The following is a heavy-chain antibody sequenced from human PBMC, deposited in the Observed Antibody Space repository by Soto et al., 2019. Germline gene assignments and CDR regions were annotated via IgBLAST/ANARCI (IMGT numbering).Heavy chain of an antibody. J-gene: IGHJ4*02. Sequence: ASETLSLTCTVSGVSVSSGSYCWSWIRQPPGKGLEWIGYIHNSGSTNYNPSLKGRVSISVDTSKNQFSLKLSAVTAADTALYFWARAEKKYYDGGGYPVDSWGQGTPVNVSS. D-gene: IGHD3-22*01. CDR1: GVSVSSGSYC. V-gene: IGHV4-61*01. CDR3: ARAEKKYYDGGGYPVDS. CDR2: IHNSGST.